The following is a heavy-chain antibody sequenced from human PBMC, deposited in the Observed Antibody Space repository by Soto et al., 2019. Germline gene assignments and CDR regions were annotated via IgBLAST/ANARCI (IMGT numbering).Heavy chain of an antibody. CDR1: GGSISSYY. V-gene: IGHV4-59*01. CDR3: VRGGEYSGSYRDTYYI. Sequence: PSETLSLTCTVSGGSISSYYWSWIRQPPGKGLEWIGYIYYSGSTNYNPSLKSRVTISVDTSKNQFSLKLSSVTAADTAVYYCVRGGEYSGSYRDTYYIWSQGTRVTVSS. J-gene: IGHJ3*02. CDR2: IYYSGST. D-gene: IGHD1-26*01.